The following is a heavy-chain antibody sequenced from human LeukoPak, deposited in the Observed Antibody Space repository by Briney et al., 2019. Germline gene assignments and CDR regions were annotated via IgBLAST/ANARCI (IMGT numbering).Heavy chain of an antibody. CDR1: GFTFGDYA. Sequence: GGSLRLSCTASGFTFGDYAMSWVRQAPGKGLEWVGFIRSKAYGGTTEYAASGKAGFTISRDDSKSIAYLQMNSLKTEDTAVYYCTRGLRGYDILTGYYSDPFDHWGQGTLVTVSS. J-gene: IGHJ4*02. CDR2: IRSKAYGGTT. D-gene: IGHD3-9*01. V-gene: IGHV3-49*04. CDR3: TRGLRGYDILTGYYSDPFDH.